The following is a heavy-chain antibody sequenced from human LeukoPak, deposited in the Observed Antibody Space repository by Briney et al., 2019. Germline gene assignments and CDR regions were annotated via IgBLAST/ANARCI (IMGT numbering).Heavy chain of an antibody. CDR2: ISGYNGHT. Sequence: ASVKVSCKASGYTFTNYGISWVRQAPGQGLEWMGWISGYNGHTNYAQKFQGRVTMTRDTSISTAYMELSRLRSDDTAVYYCASRQQRDSAFDIWGQGTMVTVSS. J-gene: IGHJ3*02. CDR3: ASRQQRDSAFDI. V-gene: IGHV1-18*01. D-gene: IGHD6-13*01. CDR1: GYTFTNYG.